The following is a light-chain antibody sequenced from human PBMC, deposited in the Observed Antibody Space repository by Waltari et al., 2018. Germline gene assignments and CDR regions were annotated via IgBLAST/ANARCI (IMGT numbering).Light chain of an antibody. J-gene: IGKJ4*01. CDR3: MQSLQTPLT. V-gene: IGKV2-28*01. CDR1: QSLLHSNGYYY. CDR2: LGS. Sequence: DIVMTQSPLSLPVTPGEPASISCRSSQSLLHSNGYYYLDWYLQKPGQSPQLLIYLGSNRASGVPDRFTGSGSGTTFTLKISRVEAEDVGVYYCMQSLQTPLTFGGGTQVEIK.